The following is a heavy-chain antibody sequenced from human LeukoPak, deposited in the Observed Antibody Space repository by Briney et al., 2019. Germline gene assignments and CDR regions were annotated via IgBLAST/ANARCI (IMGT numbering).Heavy chain of an antibody. Sequence: ASVKVSCKASGYTFTGYYMHWVRQAPGQGLEWMGWINPNSGGTNYAQKFQGRVTMTTDTSTSTAYMELRSLRSDDTAVYYCARRLGQHSFSPLDYWGQGTLVTASS. J-gene: IGHJ4*02. CDR1: GYTFTGYY. CDR3: ARRLGQHSFSPLDY. D-gene: IGHD3-3*02. CDR2: INPNSGGT. V-gene: IGHV1-2*02.